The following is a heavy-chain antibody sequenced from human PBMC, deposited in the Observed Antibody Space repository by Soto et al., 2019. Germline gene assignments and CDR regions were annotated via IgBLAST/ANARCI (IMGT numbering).Heavy chain of an antibody. D-gene: IGHD5-18*01. J-gene: IGHJ6*02. CDR1: GGSISSGGYY. Sequence: PSETLSLTCTVSGGSISSGGYYWSWIRQHPGKGLEWIGYIYYSGSTYYNPSLKSRITISVDTSKNQFSLKLSSVTAADTAVYYCARDWRRYSYGYYYYYSMDVWGQGTTVTVSS. CDR2: IYYSGST. CDR3: ARDWRRYSYGYYYYYSMDV. V-gene: IGHV4-31*03.